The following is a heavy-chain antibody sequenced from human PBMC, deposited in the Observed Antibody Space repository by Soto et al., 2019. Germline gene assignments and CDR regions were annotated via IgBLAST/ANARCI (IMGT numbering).Heavy chain of an antibody. CDR3: AKDSRITMIVVVIPLIDY. CDR2: ISGSGGST. D-gene: IGHD3-22*01. V-gene: IGHV3-23*01. Sequence: GGSLRLSCAASGFTFSSYAMSWVRQAPGKGLEWVSAISGSGGSTYYADSVKGRFTISRDNSKNTLYLQMNSLRAEDTAVYYCAKDSRITMIVVVIPLIDYWGQGTLVTVSS. J-gene: IGHJ4*02. CDR1: GFTFSSYA.